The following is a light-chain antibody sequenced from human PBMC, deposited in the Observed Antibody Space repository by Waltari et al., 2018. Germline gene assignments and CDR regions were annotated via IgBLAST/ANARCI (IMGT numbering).Light chain of an antibody. J-gene: IGKJ1*01. V-gene: IGKV2-30*01. Sequence: DVVMTQSPLSLPATVGQPASISCRSSQSLVYSDGDTDLNWLQQRPGQSPRLLIYKGSNRDSEVPDRFSSSGSGTDFTLKISRVEAEDVGIYYCMHSINWPWTFGQGTKVEIK. CDR3: MHSINWPWT. CDR1: QSLVYSDGDTD. CDR2: KGS.